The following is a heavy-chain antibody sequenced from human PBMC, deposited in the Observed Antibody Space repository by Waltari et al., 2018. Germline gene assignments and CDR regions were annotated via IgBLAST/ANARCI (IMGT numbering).Heavy chain of an antibody. CDR2: INAGNGNT. CDR3: ASAAAGTFDY. V-gene: IGHV1-3*01. Sequence: QVQLVQSGAEVKKPGASVKVSCKASGYTFTSYAIHWVRQAPGQRLEWMGWINAGNGNTKYSQKFEGRVTITRDKSESTAYMELSSLRSEDTAVYYWASAAAGTFDYWGQGTLVTVSS. D-gene: IGHD6-13*01. J-gene: IGHJ4*02. CDR1: GYTFTSYA.